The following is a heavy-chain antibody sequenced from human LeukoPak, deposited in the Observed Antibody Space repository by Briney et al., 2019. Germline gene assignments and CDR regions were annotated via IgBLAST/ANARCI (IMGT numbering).Heavy chain of an antibody. CDR1: GFTFSRYG. Sequence: GGSLRLSCAASGFTFSRYGLHWVRQAPGKGLEWVAFIRDDGSTRYYADSVKGRFTVSRDNPKNTLYLQMDSLRTEDTAVYYCAKVPHSWGLFDSWGQGTLATVSS. V-gene: IGHV3-30*02. CDR3: AKVPHSWGLFDS. J-gene: IGHJ4*02. D-gene: IGHD3-16*01. CDR2: IRDDGSTR.